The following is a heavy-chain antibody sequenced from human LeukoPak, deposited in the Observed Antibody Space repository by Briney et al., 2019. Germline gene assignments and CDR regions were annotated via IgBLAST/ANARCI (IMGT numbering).Heavy chain of an antibody. CDR3: TTVTSRCYYGMDV. D-gene: IGHD5-24*01. CDR1: GFTFSNAW. CDR2: IKSKTDGGTT. Sequence: GGSLRLSCGASGFTFSNAWMGWVRQAPGKGLEWVGRIKSKTDGGTTDYAAPVKGRFTISRDDSKSTLYLQMNSLKTEDTAVYYCTTVTSRCYYGMDVWGQGTTVTVSS. J-gene: IGHJ6*02. V-gene: IGHV3-15*01.